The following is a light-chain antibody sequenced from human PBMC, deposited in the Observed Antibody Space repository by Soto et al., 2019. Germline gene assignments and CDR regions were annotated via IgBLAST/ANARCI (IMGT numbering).Light chain of an antibody. Sequence: SYELTQPPSVSVAPGKTATITCGGNDIGSKSVHWYQQKPGQAPALVIYSDNDRPSGIPERISGSNSGNMATLTINRVEAGDEAAYLCQGWHTDNGQTNVVFGGGTQLTVL. J-gene: IGLJ2*01. V-gene: IGLV3-21*04. CDR3: QGWHTDNGQTNVV. CDR2: SDN. CDR1: DIGSKS.